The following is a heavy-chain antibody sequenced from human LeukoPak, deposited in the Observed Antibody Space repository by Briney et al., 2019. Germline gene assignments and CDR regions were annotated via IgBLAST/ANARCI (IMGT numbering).Heavy chain of an antibody. J-gene: IGHJ4*02. D-gene: IGHD6-19*01. V-gene: IGHV3-23*01. CDR1: GFTFNGFW. CDR3: AKTTTGYSSGRFPGWPVDY. Sequence: GGSLRLSCAASGFTFNGFWMSWVRQAPGKGLEWVSGIFGSGGSTHYADSVKGRFTISRDNSKNTVYLQMNSLRAEDTAVYYCAKTTTGYSSGRFPGWPVDYWGQGTLVTVSS. CDR2: IFGSGGST.